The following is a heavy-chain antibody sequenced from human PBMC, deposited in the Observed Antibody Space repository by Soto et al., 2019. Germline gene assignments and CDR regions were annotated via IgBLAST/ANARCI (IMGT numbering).Heavy chain of an antibody. Sequence: QVQLVESGGGVVQPGRSLGLSCAASGFTFNTYGMHWVHQAPGKGLEWVAAISYDGINKYYVDSVKGRFTISRDNSKNMLYVQLNSLRAEDTALYYCARSPQPTRGIHWYFDLWGRGILVTVSS. CDR1: GFTFNTYG. CDR2: ISYDGINK. J-gene: IGHJ2*01. CDR3: ARSPQPTRGIHWYFDL. D-gene: IGHD1-26*01. V-gene: IGHV3-30*03.